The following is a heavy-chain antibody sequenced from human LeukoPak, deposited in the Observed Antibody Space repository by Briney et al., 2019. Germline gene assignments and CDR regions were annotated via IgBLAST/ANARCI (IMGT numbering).Heavy chain of an antibody. V-gene: IGHV4-31*03. CDR1: GGSISSGGYY. J-gene: IGHJ6*02. CDR3: ARSSYSSGWYATYYYYGMDV. Sequence: SQTLSLTCTVSGGSISSGGYYWSWIRQHPGKGLEWIGYIYYSGSTYYNPSLKSRVTISVDTSKNQFSLKLSSVTAADTAVYYCARSSYSSGWYATYYYYGMDVWGQGTTVTVSS. CDR2: IYYSGST. D-gene: IGHD6-19*01.